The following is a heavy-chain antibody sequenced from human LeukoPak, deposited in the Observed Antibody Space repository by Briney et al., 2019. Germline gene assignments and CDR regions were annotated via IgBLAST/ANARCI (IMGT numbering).Heavy chain of an antibody. Sequence: KPSETLSLTCTVSGGSISTYYWSWIRQPPGKGLDWIGNIYYSGSTNYNPSLKSRVAISVDTSKNQFSLKLRSVTAADTAVYYCARGGWKLGADYWGQGTLVTVSS. CDR1: GGSISTYY. J-gene: IGHJ4*02. CDR3: ARGGWKLGADY. D-gene: IGHD4-23*01. CDR2: IYYSGST. V-gene: IGHV4-59*01.